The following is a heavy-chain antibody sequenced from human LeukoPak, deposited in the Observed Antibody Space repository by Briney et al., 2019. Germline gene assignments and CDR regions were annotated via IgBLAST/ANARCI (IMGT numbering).Heavy chain of an antibody. CDR2: INTNTGDP. D-gene: IGHD2-2*01. J-gene: IGHJ5*01. CDR1: GDTFSTYG. V-gene: IGHV7-4-1*02. Sequence: GASVTVSRKASGDTFSTYGINWVRQAPGQGLEWMGWINTNTGDPTYIQGFTGRFVFSLDTSVTTAYLQITSLKAEDTAVYYCARRSYCYSTSCYGYWFDSWGQGTLVTVSS. CDR3: ARRSYCYSTSCYGYWFDS.